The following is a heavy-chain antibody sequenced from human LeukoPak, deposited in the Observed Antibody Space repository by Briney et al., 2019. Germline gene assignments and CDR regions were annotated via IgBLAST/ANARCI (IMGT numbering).Heavy chain of an antibody. J-gene: IGHJ4*02. CDR3: AKAEDTYYDILTGNFDY. CDR2: VTDSGDT. D-gene: IGHD3-9*01. V-gene: IGHV3-23*01. Sequence: PGGSLRLSCEASGFTIYSYAMNWVRQAPGKGLEWVSTVTDSGDTYYADSVKGRFTISRDNSKNTLYLQMNSLRAEDTAVYYCAKAEDTYYDILTGNFDYWGQGTLVTVSS. CDR1: GFTIYSYA.